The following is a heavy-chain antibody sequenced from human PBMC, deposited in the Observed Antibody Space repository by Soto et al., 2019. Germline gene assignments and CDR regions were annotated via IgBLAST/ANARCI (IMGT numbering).Heavy chain of an antibody. CDR2: INPNSGGT. CDR3: ARDTGGSYYDAFDI. D-gene: IGHD1-26*01. V-gene: IGHV1-2*04. Sequence: ASVKVSCKASGYTFTGYYMHWVRQAPGQGLEWMGWINPNSGGTNYAQKFQGWVTMTRDTSIGTAYMELSRLRSDDTAVYYCARDTGGSYYDAFDIWGQGXMVTV. J-gene: IGHJ3*02. CDR1: GYTFTGYY.